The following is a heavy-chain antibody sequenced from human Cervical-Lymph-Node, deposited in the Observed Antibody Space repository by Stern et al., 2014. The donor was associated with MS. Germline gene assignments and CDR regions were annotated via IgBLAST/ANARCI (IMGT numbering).Heavy chain of an antibody. D-gene: IGHD6-13*01. CDR3: ARDPQQLDPLDY. Sequence: EVQLVESGGGLVKPGGSLRLSCAASGFTFSSYSMNWVRQAPGQGLEWVSSISSSSSYIYYADSVKGRFTISRDNAKNSLYLQMNSLRAEDTAVYYCARDPQQLDPLDYWGQGTLVTVSS. CDR1: GFTFSSYS. J-gene: IGHJ4*02. V-gene: IGHV3-21*01. CDR2: ISSSSSYI.